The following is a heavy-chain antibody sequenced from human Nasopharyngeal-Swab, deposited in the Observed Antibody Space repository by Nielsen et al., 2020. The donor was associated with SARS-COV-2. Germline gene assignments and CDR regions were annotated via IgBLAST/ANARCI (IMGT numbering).Heavy chain of an antibody. J-gene: IGHJ6*02. V-gene: IGHV3-23*01. CDR3: AREGSYYEYYYYGMDV. CDR1: GFTFSSYA. Sequence: GGSLRLSCAASGFTFSSYAMSWVRQAPGKGLEWVSAISGSGGSTYYADSVKGRFTISRDNSKNTLYLQMNSLRAEDTAVYYCAREGSYYEYYYYGMDVWGQGTTVTVSS. CDR2: ISGSGGST. D-gene: IGHD1-26*01.